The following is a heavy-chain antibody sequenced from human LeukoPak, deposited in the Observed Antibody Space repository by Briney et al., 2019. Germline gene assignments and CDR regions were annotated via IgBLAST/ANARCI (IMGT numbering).Heavy chain of an antibody. CDR2: IFYSGQT. CDR1: GGSLSSYY. J-gene: IGHJ4*02. CDR3: ARTPHSSGPYHFDY. V-gene: IGHV4-59*12. Sequence: SETLSLTCTVSGGSLSSYYWIWTRQPPGKGLEYIGYIFYSGQTNYNPSLKNRVTISVDTSKNEFSLNLSSVTAADTAVYYCARTPHSSGPYHFDYWGQGTLVTVSS. D-gene: IGHD6-19*01.